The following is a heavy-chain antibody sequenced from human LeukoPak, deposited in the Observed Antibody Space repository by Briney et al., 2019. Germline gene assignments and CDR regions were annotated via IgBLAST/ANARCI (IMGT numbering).Heavy chain of an antibody. CDR3: ARDGQEGDNSAFDI. J-gene: IGHJ3*02. V-gene: IGHV3-72*01. D-gene: IGHD3-22*01. CDR1: GVTLSDHH. Sequence: PGGSLRLSCAASGVTLSDHHMDWVRQAPGKGLEWVGRTRDKARGYGTEYAASVKDRSTISRDDSKTLVYLQMNSLKIEDTAVYYCARDGQEGDNSAFDIWGQGTVVTVYS. CDR2: TRDKARGYGT.